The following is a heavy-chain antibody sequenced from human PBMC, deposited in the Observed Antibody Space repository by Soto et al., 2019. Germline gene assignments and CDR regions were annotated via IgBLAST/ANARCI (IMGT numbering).Heavy chain of an antibody. V-gene: IGHV3-7*05. Sequence: EVPVVESGGGLVQPGGSLRLSCAASGFTLSSYWMTWVRQAPGKGLEWVANIKEDGSETYYVDSVKGRFTISRDKATNNLYLQLNLLRAEDTAVYYCAREVVVWLGEFLDGDYYHGMDVWGQGTTVTVSS. CDR2: IKEDGSET. D-gene: IGHD3-10*01. CDR1: GFTLSSYW. J-gene: IGHJ6*02. CDR3: AREVVVWLGEFLDGDYYHGMDV.